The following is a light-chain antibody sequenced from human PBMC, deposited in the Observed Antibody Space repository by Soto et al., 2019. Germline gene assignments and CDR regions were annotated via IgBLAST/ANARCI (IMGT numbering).Light chain of an antibody. CDR3: AAWDDSLNAVV. CDR1: SSNIGSNT. V-gene: IGLV1-44*01. CDR2: SNN. Sequence: QPVLTKPPSASGTPGQRVTISCSGSSSNIGSNTVNWYQQLPGTAPTLLIYSNNQRPSGVPDRFSGSKSGTSASLAISGPQSEDEADYYCAAWDDSLNAVVFGGGTKLTVL. J-gene: IGLJ2*01.